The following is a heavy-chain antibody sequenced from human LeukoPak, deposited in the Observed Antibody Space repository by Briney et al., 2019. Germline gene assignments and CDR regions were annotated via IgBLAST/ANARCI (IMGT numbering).Heavy chain of an antibody. J-gene: IGHJ6*03. D-gene: IGHD4-17*01. V-gene: IGHV4-59*01. CDR1: GGSISSYY. Sequence: PSETLSLXCTVSGGSISSYYWSWIRQPPGKGLEWIGYIYYSGSTNYNPSLKSRVTISVDTSKNQFSLKLSSVTAADTAVYYCARAGDYNDYYYYYYMDVWGKGTTVTVSS. CDR2: IYYSGST. CDR3: ARAGDYNDYYYYYYMDV.